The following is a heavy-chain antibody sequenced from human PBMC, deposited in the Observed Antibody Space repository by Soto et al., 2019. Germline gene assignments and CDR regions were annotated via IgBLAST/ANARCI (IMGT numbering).Heavy chain of an antibody. D-gene: IGHD6-13*01. Sequence: SETLSLTCTVSGGSISSYYWSWIRQPPGKGLEWIGYIYYSGSTNYNPSLKSRVTISVDTSKNQFSLKLSSVTAADTAVYYCARHVPPLYSSSWYVTRPYFDYWGQGTLVTVSS. CDR2: IYYSGST. J-gene: IGHJ4*02. CDR3: ARHVPPLYSSSWYVTRPYFDY. V-gene: IGHV4-59*08. CDR1: GGSISSYY.